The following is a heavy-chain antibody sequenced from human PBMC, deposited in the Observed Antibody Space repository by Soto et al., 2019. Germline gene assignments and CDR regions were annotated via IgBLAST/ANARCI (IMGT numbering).Heavy chain of an antibody. D-gene: IGHD6-13*01. CDR1: GFSFSGYE. J-gene: IGHJ4*02. Sequence: GGSLRLSCAVSGFSFSGYEMNWVRQAPGKGLEWISYISNSGVTTYYADSVKGRFTISRYNDKNSLFLQMNSLRAEDTAVYCCARAPDSSGWYVFDNWGQGTLVTVSS. V-gene: IGHV3-48*03. CDR3: ARAPDSSGWYVFDN. CDR2: ISNSGVTT.